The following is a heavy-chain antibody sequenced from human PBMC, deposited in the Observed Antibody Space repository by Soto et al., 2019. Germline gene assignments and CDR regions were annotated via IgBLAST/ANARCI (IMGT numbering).Heavy chain of an antibody. CDR3: ASGGSGYYSFDY. CDR1: GGSFSAYY. Sequence: SETLSLTCAVYGGSFSAYYWSWIRQPPGKGLEWIGEINHSGSTYYNPSLKSRVTISVDTSKNQFSLKLSSVTAADTAVYYCASGGSGYYSFDYWGQGTLVTVSS. CDR2: INHSGST. J-gene: IGHJ4*02. V-gene: IGHV4-34*01. D-gene: IGHD3-22*01.